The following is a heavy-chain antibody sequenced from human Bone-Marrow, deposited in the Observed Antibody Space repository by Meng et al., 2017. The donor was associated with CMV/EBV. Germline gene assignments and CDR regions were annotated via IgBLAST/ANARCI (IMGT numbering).Heavy chain of an antibody. D-gene: IGHD3-10*01. CDR3: ARVGEDYQFDY. V-gene: IGHV4-31*03. CDR1: GGSISSGGYY. J-gene: IGHJ4*02. Sequence: SETLSLTCTVSGGSISSGGYYWSWIRQHPGKGLEWIGYIYYSGSTYYNPSLKSRVTISVDTSKNQFSLKLSSVTAADTAVYYCARVGEDYQFDYWGQGTLVTVSS. CDR2: IYYSGST.